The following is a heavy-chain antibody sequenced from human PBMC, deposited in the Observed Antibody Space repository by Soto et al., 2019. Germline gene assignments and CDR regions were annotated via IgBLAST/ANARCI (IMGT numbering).Heavy chain of an antibody. J-gene: IGHJ4*02. V-gene: IGHV3-13*01. CDR2: IGTVGDT. CDR1: GFTFDSYD. CDR3: ARGAPTGSFLFDY. D-gene: IGHD1-26*01. Sequence: EVQLVESGGGLVRPGGSLRLSCVASGFTFDSYDMHWVHQAAGKPLEWVSSIGTVGDTYYQDSVKGRFTFSRDNGKSSLSLQMNSLRVEDTAIYFCARGAPTGSFLFDYWGQGILVAVSS.